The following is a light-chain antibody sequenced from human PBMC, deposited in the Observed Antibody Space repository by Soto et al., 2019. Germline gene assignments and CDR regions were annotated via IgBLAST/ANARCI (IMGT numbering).Light chain of an antibody. V-gene: IGKV1-5*03. Sequence: DIQMTQSPSPLSGSVGDRVTITCRARQTISSWLAWYQKKPGKAPKLLIYKASTLKSGVQSRFSGSGSGTEFTLTITGLQPDDFATYYGQHYNGYSEAFGQGTKVELK. J-gene: IGKJ1*01. CDR2: KAS. CDR1: QTISSW. CDR3: QHYNGYSEA.